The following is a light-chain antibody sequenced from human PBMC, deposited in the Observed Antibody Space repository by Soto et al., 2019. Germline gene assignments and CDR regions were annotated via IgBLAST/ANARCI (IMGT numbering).Light chain of an antibody. Sequence: SYELTQPSSVSVSPGRTARITCSGDVLARKNARWFQHKSGQAPLLVIYRNTERPSGIPERFSASTSGTTATLTISGAHVEDEADYYCYSAADDTGFFGGGTKLTVL. J-gene: IGLJ2*01. CDR1: VLARKN. CDR2: RNT. V-gene: IGLV3-27*01. CDR3: YSAADDTGF.